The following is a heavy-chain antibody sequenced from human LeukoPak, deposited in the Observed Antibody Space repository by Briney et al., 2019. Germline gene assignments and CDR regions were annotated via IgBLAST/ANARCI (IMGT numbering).Heavy chain of an antibody. V-gene: IGHV3-23*01. D-gene: IGHD4-11*01. Sequence: GGSLRLPCVASGFTFSSYAMSWVRQAPGKGLEWVSAISGSGGSTYYADSVKGRFTISRDNSKNTLYLQMNSLRAEDTAVYYCASDYSHYYYYYGMDVWGQGTTVTVSS. J-gene: IGHJ6*02. CDR2: ISGSGGST. CDR3: ASDYSHYYYYYGMDV. CDR1: GFTFSSYA.